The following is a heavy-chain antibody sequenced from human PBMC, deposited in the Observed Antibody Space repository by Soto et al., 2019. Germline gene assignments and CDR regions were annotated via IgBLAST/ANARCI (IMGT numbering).Heavy chain of an antibody. J-gene: IGHJ3*02. CDR2: IIPILGIA. D-gene: IGHD6-13*01. CDR3: ARGIAAADTEGYFGAFDI. V-gene: IGHV1-69*02. CDR1: GGTFSSYT. Sequence: ASVKVSCKASGGTFSSYTISWVRQAPGQGLEWMGRIIPILGIANYAQKFQGRVTITADKSTSTAYMELSSLRSEDTAVYYCARGIAAADTEGYFGAFDIWGQGTMVTVSS.